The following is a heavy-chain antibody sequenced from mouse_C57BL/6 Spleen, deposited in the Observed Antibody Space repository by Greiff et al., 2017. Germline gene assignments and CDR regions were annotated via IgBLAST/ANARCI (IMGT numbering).Heavy chain of an antibody. Sequence: DVQLVESGGGLVQPKGSLKLSCAASGFTFNTYAMHWVRQAPGKGLEWVARIRSKSSNYATYYADSVKDRFTISRDDSQSMLYLQMNNLKTEDTAMYYCVREDGYYWGTMRAMDYWGQGTSVTVSS. D-gene: IGHD2-3*01. CDR2: IRSKSSNYAT. J-gene: IGHJ4*01. CDR3: VREDGYYWGTMRAMDY. CDR1: GFTFNTYA. V-gene: IGHV10-3*01.